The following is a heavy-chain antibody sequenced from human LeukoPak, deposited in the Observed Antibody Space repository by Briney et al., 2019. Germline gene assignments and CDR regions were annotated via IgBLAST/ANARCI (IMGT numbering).Heavy chain of an antibody. CDR2: INHSGST. Sequence: SETLSLTCAVYGGSFSGYYWSWIRQPPGKGLEWIGEINHSGSTNYNPSLKSRVTISVDTSKNQFSLKLSSVTAADTAVYYCARVRSLVVPAASLYYYYGMDVWGQGTTVTVSS. J-gene: IGHJ6*02. CDR3: ARVRSLVVPAASLYYYYGMDV. D-gene: IGHD2-2*01. CDR1: GGSFSGYY. V-gene: IGHV4-34*01.